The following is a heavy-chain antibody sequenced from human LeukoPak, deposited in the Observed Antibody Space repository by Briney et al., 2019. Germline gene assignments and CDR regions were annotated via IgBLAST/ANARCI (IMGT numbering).Heavy chain of an antibody. CDR1: GFTFSSYG. CDR2: ISYDGSNQ. J-gene: IGHJ4*02. Sequence: GRSLRLPCAASGFTFSSYGVHWVRQAPGKGLEWVAVISYDGSNQYYADSVKGRFTISRDNSKSTLYLQMNSLRAEDTAVYYCAKEIYGDSGAFIDYWGQGTLVTVSS. V-gene: IGHV3-30*18. D-gene: IGHD4-17*01. CDR3: AKEIYGDSGAFIDY.